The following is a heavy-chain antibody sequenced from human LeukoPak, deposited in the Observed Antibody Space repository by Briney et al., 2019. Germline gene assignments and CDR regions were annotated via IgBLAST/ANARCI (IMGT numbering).Heavy chain of an antibody. D-gene: IGHD2-21*02. V-gene: IGHV4-31*03. CDR2: LYHTGST. J-gene: IGHJ4*02. CDR1: GGSIAAGGYY. CDR3: ARGGQVVTALRFDY. Sequence: SETLSLTCTVSGGSIAAGGYYWGWVRQYPGKGLEWLGYLYHTGSTYYNSSLKSRLFMSVDSSKTQFSLHLNSVTAADTAVYFCARGGQVVTALRFDYWGQGALVTVSS.